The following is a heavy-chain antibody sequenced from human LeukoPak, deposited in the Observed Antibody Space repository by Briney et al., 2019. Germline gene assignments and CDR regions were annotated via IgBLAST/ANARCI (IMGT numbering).Heavy chain of an antibody. CDR3: AGPYSNYDDWFDP. CDR2: IYYSGST. V-gene: IGHV4-39*02. CDR1: GGSISSSTYY. J-gene: IGHJ5*02. Sequence: SETLSLTCTVSGGSISSSTYYWGWIRRPPGKGLEWIGSIYYSGSTYYNPSLKSRVTISVDTSKNHFSLKLSSVTAADTAVYYCAGPYSNYDDWFDPWGQGTLVTVSS. D-gene: IGHD4-11*01.